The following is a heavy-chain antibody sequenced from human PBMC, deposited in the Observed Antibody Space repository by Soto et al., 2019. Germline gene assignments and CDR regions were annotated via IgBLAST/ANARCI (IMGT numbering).Heavy chain of an antibody. CDR2: IIPIFGTA. V-gene: IGHV1-69*13. CDR1: GGTFSSYA. Sequence: SVKVSCKASGGTFSSYAISWVRQAPGQGLEWMGGIIPIFGTANSAQKSQGRVTITADESTSTAYMELSSLRSEDTAVYYCACTDYYSNFYYYGVDVWGQGTTVTVSS. CDR3: ACTDYYSNFYYYGVDV. J-gene: IGHJ6*01. D-gene: IGHD3-9*01.